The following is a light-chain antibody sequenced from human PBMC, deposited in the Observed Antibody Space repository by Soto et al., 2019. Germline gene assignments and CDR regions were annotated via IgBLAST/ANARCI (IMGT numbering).Light chain of an antibody. V-gene: IGKV1-5*01. CDR2: DAS. J-gene: IGKJ1*01. CDR3: QQYESYSWT. CDR1: QSISSW. Sequence: GDRVTITCRASQSISSWLAWYQQKPGKAPKLLIYDASSLESGVPSRFSGSGSETEFTLTISRLQPDDFATYYCQQYESYSWTFGQGTKVDI.